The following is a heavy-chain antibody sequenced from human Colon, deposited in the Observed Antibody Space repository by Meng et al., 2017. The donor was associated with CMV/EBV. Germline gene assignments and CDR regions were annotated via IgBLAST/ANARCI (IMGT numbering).Heavy chain of an antibody. Sequence: GGSLRLSCVGSGFTFSNSAMSWVRQAPGKGLEWVSAISARGDSTSYAVSVKGRFTISRDNSKNTLYLEMSTLRAEDTALYYCARDSRYQGWFDRWGQGTLVTVSS. CDR1: GFTFSNSA. CDR3: ARDSRYQGWFDR. CDR2: ISARGDST. J-gene: IGHJ5*02. V-gene: IGHV3-23*01. D-gene: IGHD2-2*01.